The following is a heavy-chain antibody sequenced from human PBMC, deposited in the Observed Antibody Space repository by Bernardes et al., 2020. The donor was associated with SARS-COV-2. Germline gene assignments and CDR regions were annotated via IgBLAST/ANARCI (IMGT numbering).Heavy chain of an antibody. CDR3: ARGRNYYDTSGYSFDY. D-gene: IGHD3-22*01. J-gene: IGHJ4*01. CDR1: GYTFTGYY. CDR2: ISPISGGT. Sequence: ASVKVSCKASGYTFTGYYIHWVRQAPGQGLEWMGWISPISGGTKYAQKFQGRVTMTTDTSISTAYMELSSLKSDDTAVFFCARGRNYYDTSGYSFDYWGQGTLVTVSS. V-gene: IGHV1-2*02.